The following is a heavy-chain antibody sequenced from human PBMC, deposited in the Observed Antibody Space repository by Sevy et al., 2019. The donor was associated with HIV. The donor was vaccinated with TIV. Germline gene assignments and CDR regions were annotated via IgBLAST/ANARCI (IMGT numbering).Heavy chain of an antibody. Sequence: GGSLRLSCAASVFTFSSYATHWVRQAPGKGLEWVAVISYDGSNKYYADSVKGRFTISRDNSKNTLYLQMNSLRAEDTAVYYCARDLRSDYWGQGTLVTVSS. V-gene: IGHV3-30-3*01. CDR1: VFTFSSYA. CDR3: ARDLRSDY. CDR2: ISYDGSNK. J-gene: IGHJ4*02.